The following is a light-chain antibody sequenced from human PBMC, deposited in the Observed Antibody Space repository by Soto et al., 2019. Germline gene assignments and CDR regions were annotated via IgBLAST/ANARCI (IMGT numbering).Light chain of an antibody. CDR3: AGLDDSLNGPV. Sequence: QSVLTQPPSASGTPGQRVTISCSGSSSNIGSNTVNWYQQLPGTAPKLLIYSNNQRPSGVPDRFSGSKSGTSASLAISGLQSEDEADYYCAGLDDSLNGPVFGTGTKVTVL. V-gene: IGLV1-44*01. J-gene: IGLJ1*01. CDR2: SNN. CDR1: SSNIGSNT.